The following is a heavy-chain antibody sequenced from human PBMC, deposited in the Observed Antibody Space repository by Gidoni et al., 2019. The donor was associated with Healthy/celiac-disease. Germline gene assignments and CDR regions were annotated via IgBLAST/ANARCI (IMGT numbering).Heavy chain of an antibody. J-gene: IGHJ6*03. D-gene: IGHD3-10*01. V-gene: IGHV4-34*01. CDR3: ARVSYGSWSYSDYYYYMDV. CDR2: INHSGST. CDR1: GGSFSGYY. Sequence: LLKPSENLSLTCAVYGGSFSGYYWSWIRQPPGKGLEWIGEINHSGSTNDNPSLKSRVTISVETSKNRFSLKLSSVTAADTAVYYCARVSYGSWSYSDYYYYMDVWGKGTTVTVSS.